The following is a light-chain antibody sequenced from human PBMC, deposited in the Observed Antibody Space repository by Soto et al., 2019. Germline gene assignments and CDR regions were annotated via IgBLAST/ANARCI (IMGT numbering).Light chain of an antibody. Sequence: DIQMTQSPSTLSASVGDRVTITCRASQSISSWLAWYQQKPGKAPKLLINKASSLESGVPPRFSGSGSGTEFTLTISSLQPDDFATYYCQHFNSYPWTFGQGTKVDIK. CDR3: QHFNSYPWT. CDR2: KAS. V-gene: IGKV1-5*03. J-gene: IGKJ1*01. CDR1: QSISSW.